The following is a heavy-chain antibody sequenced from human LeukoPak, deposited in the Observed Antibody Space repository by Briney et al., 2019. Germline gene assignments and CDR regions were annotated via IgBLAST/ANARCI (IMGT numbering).Heavy chain of an antibody. Sequence: GGSLRLSCAASGFTFSSYGMSWVRQAPGKGLEWVSAISGSGGSTYYADSVKGRFTISRDNSKNTLYLQMNSLRAEDTAVYYCAKDYYVSSGYLKWGVFDYWGQGTLVTVSS. D-gene: IGHD3-22*01. CDR2: ISGSGGST. J-gene: IGHJ4*02. CDR3: AKDYYVSSGYLKWGVFDY. CDR1: GFTFSSYG. V-gene: IGHV3-23*01.